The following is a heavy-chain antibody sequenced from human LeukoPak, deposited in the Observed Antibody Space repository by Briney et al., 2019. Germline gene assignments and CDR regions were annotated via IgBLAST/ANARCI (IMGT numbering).Heavy chain of an antibody. CDR2: ISSSSSTI. J-gene: IGHJ4*02. CDR3: ASYGEGYPPPTFFDY. D-gene: IGHD4-17*01. V-gene: IGHV3-48*04. Sequence: GGSLRLSCAASGFTFSSYSMNWVRQAPGKGLEWVSYISSSSSTIYYADSVKGRFTISRDNAKNSLYLQMNSLRAEDTAVYYCASYGEGYPPPTFFDYWGQGTLVTSPQ. CDR1: GFTFSSYS.